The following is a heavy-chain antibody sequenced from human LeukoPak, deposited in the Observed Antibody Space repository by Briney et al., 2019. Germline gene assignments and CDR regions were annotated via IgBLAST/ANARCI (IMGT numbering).Heavy chain of an antibody. Sequence: ASVKVSCKASGYTFTRYYMHWVRQAPGQGLEWMGIIDPSVGSTNYAQRFQGRVTMTRDMSTSTVHMELNRLSAEDTAVYYCASFKSSGEYFDYWGQGTLVTVSS. D-gene: IGHD7-27*01. CDR2: IDPSVGST. J-gene: IGHJ4*02. V-gene: IGHV1-46*01. CDR1: GYTFTRYY. CDR3: ASFKSSGEYFDY.